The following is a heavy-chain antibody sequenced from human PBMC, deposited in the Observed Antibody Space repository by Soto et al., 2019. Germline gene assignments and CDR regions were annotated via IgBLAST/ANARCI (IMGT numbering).Heavy chain of an antibody. Sequence: QVQLQESGPGLVKPSGTLSLTCAVSGGSISSSNWWSWVRQPRGKGREWIGEIYHSGGTNYNPSLKRRVTISVDKSKSQFYLKLSSVTAADTDAYYCASDWSGYSPYFDYWGQGTLVTVSS. CDR1: GGSISSSNW. V-gene: IGHV4-4*02. CDR2: IYHSGGT. CDR3: ASDWSGYSPYFDY. D-gene: IGHD3-3*01. J-gene: IGHJ4*02.